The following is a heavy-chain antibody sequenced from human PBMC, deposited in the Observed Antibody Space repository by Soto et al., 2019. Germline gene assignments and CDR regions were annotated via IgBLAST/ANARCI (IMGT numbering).Heavy chain of an antibody. D-gene: IGHD1-1*01. V-gene: IGHV3-9*01. J-gene: IGHJ6*02. CDR3: AKDKGTGTHYYYFGMDV. CDR1: GFTFSNYA. Sequence: AASGFTFSNYAMSWVRQAPGKGLEWVSGISWNSGSIAYAGSVKGRFTISRDNAKNSLYLQMNSLRTEDTALYYCAKDKGTGTHYYYFGMDVWGQGTTVTVSS. CDR2: ISWNSGSI.